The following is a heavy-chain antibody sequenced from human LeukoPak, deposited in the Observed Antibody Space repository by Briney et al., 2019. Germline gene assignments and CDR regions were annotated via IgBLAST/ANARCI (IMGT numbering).Heavy chain of an antibody. CDR2: ISAYNGNT. Sequence: GASVKVSCKASGYTFTSYGISWVRQAPGQGLEWMGWISAYNGNTNYAQKFQGRVTMTRNTSISTAYMELSSLRSEDTAVYYCARGRFYDFWSGYYAGNWFDPWGQGTLVTVSS. CDR1: GYTFTSYG. J-gene: IGHJ5*02. V-gene: IGHV1-18*01. D-gene: IGHD3-3*01. CDR3: ARGRFYDFWSGYYAGNWFDP.